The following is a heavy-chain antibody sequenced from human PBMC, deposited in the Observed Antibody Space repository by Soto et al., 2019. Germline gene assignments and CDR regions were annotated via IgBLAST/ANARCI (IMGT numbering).Heavy chain of an antibody. Sequence: EVQLVESGGGLVQPGGSLRLSCAASGFTVSGHYMNWVRQAPGKGLEWVSVIYSGCTTYSADSVRGRFTISRESSTNTLYLQMQDLRPEDTAVYHCAAASLELVSFLGYGMDVGGQGTTVTAAS. V-gene: IGHV3-66*01. CDR2: IYSGCTT. D-gene: IGHD1-7*01. J-gene: IGHJ6*02. CDR3: AAASLELVSFLGYGMDV. CDR1: GFTVSGHY.